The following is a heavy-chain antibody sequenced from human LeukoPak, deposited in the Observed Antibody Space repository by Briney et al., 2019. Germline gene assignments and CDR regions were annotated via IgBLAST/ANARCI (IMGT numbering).Heavy chain of an antibody. CDR2: IIPILGIA. V-gene: IGHV1-69*02. D-gene: IGHD3-3*01. CDR3: ATDVWSGYYTGGVENY. CDR1: GGTFSSYT. Sequence: SVKVSCKASGGTFSSYTISWVRQAPGQGLEWMGRIIPILGIANYAQKFQGRVTITADKSTSTAYMELSSLRSEDTAVYYCATDVWSGYYTGGVENYWGQGTLVTVSS. J-gene: IGHJ4*02.